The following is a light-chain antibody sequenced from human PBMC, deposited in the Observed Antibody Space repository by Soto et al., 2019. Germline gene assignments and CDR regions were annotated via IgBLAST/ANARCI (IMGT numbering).Light chain of an antibody. CDR2: AAS. CDR1: QSISTW. Sequence: DLQMTQSPSTLSASVGDRVTITCRASQSISTWLAWYQQKPGKAPKLLISAASNLESGVPSRFSGSGSGTEFTLTISRLQPDDFDTYDRERYNGFCLFGKGTELELK. J-gene: IGKJ2*01. CDR3: ERYNGFCL. V-gene: IGKV1-5*01.